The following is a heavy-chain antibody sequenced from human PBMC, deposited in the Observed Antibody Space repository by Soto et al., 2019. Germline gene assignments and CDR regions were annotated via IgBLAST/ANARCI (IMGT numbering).Heavy chain of an antibody. J-gene: IGHJ4*02. Sequence: QVQLQESSPGLVKPSETLSLTCNVSGGSISDYYWSWIRQPPGKGLEWIGNIHYSGSTKYKPSLKSRVTISVDTSKNQFFLKLRAVTAADTAMYYCARCVSGYYSGFDHWGQGTLVTVSS. V-gene: IGHV4-59*01. CDR3: ARCVSGYYSGFDH. CDR2: IHYSGST. CDR1: GGSISDYY. D-gene: IGHD3-22*01.